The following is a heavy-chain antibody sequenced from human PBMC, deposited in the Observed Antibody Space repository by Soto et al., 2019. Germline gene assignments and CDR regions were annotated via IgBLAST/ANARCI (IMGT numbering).Heavy chain of an antibody. V-gene: IGHV3-33*01. CDR3: ARDFGYSGYDWDLDY. D-gene: IGHD5-12*01. J-gene: IGHJ4*02. CDR2: IWYDGSNK. Sequence: QVQLVESGGGVVQPGRSLRLSCAASGFTFSSYGMHWVRQAPGKGLEWVAVIWYDGSNKYYADSAKGRFTISRDNSKNTLYLQMNSLRAEDTAVYYCARDFGYSGYDWDLDYWGQGTLVTVSS. CDR1: GFTFSSYG.